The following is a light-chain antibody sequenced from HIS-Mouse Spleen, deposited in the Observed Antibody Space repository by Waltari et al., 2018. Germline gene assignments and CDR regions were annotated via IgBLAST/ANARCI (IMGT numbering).Light chain of an antibody. Sequence: QSALTQPASVSGSPGQSITISCTGTSSDVGRYNLASWYQQHPGKAPKLMIYEGSKRPSGVSNRFSGSKSGNTASLTISGLQAEDEADYYCCSYAVSSTWVFGGGTKLTVL. V-gene: IGLV2-23*01. CDR2: EGS. CDR3: CSYAVSSTWV. J-gene: IGLJ3*02. CDR1: SSDVGRYNL.